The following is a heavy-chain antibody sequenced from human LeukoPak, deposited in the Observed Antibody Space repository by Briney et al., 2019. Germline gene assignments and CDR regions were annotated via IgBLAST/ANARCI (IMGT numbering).Heavy chain of an antibody. V-gene: IGHV1-18*01. J-gene: IGHJ4*02. Sequence: ASVNVSCKASGYTFTSYGISWVRQAPGQGLEWMGWISTYNGHTNYARKVQGRVTMTTDTSTSTAYMELRSLRSDDTAVYFCAREGGRYCSGGSCYSSNGWYGGLNYWGQGTLVTVSS. CDR2: ISTYNGHT. CDR3: AREGGRYCSGGSCYSSNGWYGGLNY. D-gene: IGHD2-15*01. CDR1: GYTFTSYG.